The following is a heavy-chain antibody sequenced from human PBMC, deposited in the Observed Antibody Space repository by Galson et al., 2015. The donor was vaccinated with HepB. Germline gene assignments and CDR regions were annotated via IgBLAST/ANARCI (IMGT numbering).Heavy chain of an antibody. CDR3: ARGYSHAHDY. J-gene: IGHJ4*02. CDR2: TYYRSKWYN. Sequence: CAISGDSVSSNSAAWHWIRQSPSRGLEWLGRTYYRSKWYNDYAVSVKSRITINPDTSKNQFSLQLSSVTPEDTALYYCARGYSHAHDYWGQGTLVTVSS. D-gene: IGHD5-18*01. CDR1: GDSVSSNSAA. V-gene: IGHV6-1*01.